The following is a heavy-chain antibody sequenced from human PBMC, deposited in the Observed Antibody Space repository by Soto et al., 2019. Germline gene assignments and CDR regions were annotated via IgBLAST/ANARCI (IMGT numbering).Heavy chain of an antibody. CDR3: AKIDDTQTTLAFGVVMQKRYFHYQSDMDV. V-gene: IGHV3-30*18. J-gene: IGHJ6*02. D-gene: IGHD3-3*01. CDR2: ISYDGFNK. Sequence: QVQLVESGGAVVQPGRSLRLSCAASGFTFSSYALHWVRQAPGKGLEWVAVISYDGFNKYYKDSVKGRFTISRDNSKNTRYLEISSLRTEDTAVYYCAKIDDTQTTLAFGVVMQKRYFHYQSDMDVWGQGTTVTVSS. CDR1: GFTFSSYA.